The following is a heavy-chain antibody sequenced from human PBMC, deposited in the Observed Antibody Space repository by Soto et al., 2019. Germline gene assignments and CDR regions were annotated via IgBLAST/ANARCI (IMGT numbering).Heavy chain of an antibody. CDR3: ARDSGYSSSWHLAGAFDI. J-gene: IGHJ3*02. CDR2: IIPIFGTA. Sequence: SVKVSCKASGGTFSSYAISWVRQAPGQGLEWMGGIIPIFGTANYAQKFQGRVTITADKSTSTAYVELSSLRSEDTAVYYCARDSGYSSSWHLAGAFDIWGQGTMVT. V-gene: IGHV1-69*06. D-gene: IGHD6-13*01. CDR1: GGTFSSYA.